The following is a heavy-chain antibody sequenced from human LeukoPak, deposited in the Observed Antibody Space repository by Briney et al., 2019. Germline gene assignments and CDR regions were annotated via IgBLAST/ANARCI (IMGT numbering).Heavy chain of an antibody. CDR3: ASTGYSSSWRPFDY. V-gene: IGHV4-34*01. J-gene: IGHJ4*02. Sequence: PSETLSLTCAVYGGSFSGYYWSWIRQPPGKGLEWIGEINHSGSTNYNPSLKSRVTISVDTSKNQFSLKLSSVTAAETAVYYCASTGYSSSWRPFDYWGQGTLVTVSS. CDR2: INHSGST. CDR1: GGSFSGYY. D-gene: IGHD6-13*01.